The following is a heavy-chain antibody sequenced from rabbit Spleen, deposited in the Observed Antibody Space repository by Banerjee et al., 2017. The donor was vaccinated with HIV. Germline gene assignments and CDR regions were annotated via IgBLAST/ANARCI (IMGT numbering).Heavy chain of an antibody. Sequence: QVVESGGGLVQPGGSLKLSCKASGFDFSSYGVSWVRQAPGKGLEWIGYIDPIFHITPYASGVTALSPLPRHNAQNTLYLQLNSLTAADTATYFCVREVAAKFSLWGPGTLVTVS. CDR1: GFDFSSYG. D-gene: IGHD4-1*01. J-gene: IGHJ4*01. V-gene: IGHV1S7*01. CDR3: VREVAAKFSL. CDR2: IDPIFHIT.